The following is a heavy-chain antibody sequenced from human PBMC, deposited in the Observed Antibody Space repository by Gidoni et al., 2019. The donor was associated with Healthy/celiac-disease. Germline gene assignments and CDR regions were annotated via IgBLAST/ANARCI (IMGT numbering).Heavy chain of an antibody. Sequence: QVQLVESGGGLVKPGGSLRLSCAASGFTFSDYYMRWIRQAPGKGLGLVSYVSSSSSYTNYADSVKGRFTISRDNAKNSLYLQMNSLRAEDTAVYYCARRVPYDSSGFDYWGQGTLVTVSS. CDR2: VSSSSSYT. V-gene: IGHV3-11*06. CDR3: ARRVPYDSSGFDY. J-gene: IGHJ4*02. CDR1: GFTFSDYY. D-gene: IGHD3-22*01.